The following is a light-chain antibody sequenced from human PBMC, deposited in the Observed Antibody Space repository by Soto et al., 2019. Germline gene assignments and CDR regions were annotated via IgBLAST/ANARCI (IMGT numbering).Light chain of an antibody. V-gene: IGKV3-15*01. CDR1: QSVSGN. CDR3: KQYNTWPPIT. Sequence: EIVMTQSPATLSVSPGERATLSCRASQSVSGNLAWYQQKPGQAPRLLIYAASIRATGIPARFSGSGSGTEFTLTISSLQSEDFTVYYCKQYNTWPPITFGPGTKVDIK. J-gene: IGKJ3*01. CDR2: AAS.